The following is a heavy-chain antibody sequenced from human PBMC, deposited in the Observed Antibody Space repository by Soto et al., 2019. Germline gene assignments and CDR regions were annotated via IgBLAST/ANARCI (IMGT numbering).Heavy chain of an antibody. D-gene: IGHD2-2*01. V-gene: IGHV3-23*01. J-gene: IGHJ6*03. CDR1: GFTFSSYA. CDR2: ISGSGGST. CDR3: AGRGRPAAIRYYMDV. Sequence: GGSLRLSCAASGFTFSSYAMSWVRQAPGKGLEWVSAISGSGGSTYYADSVKGRFTISRDNSKNTLYLQMNSLRAEDTAVYYCAGRGRPAAIRYYMDVWGKGTTVTVSS.